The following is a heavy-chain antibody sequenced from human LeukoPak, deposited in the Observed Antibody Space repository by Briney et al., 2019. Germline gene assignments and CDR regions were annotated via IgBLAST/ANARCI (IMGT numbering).Heavy chain of an antibody. J-gene: IGHJ6*03. CDR2: ISAYNGNT. Sequence: ASVKVSCKASGYTFTSYGISWVRQAPGQGLEWMGWISAYNGNTNYAQKLQGRVTMTTDTSTSTAYMELRSLRSDDTAVYYCARNYDILTGYYPTGIREHYYYMDVWGKGTTVTISS. CDR3: ARNYDILTGYYPTGIREHYYYMDV. V-gene: IGHV1-18*01. CDR1: GYTFTSYG. D-gene: IGHD3-9*01.